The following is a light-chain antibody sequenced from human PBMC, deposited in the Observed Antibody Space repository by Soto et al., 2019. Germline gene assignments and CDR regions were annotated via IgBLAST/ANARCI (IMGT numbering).Light chain of an antibody. CDR1: QSVLHNSDNKNY. CDR2: WAS. Sequence: DIVMTQSPDSLAVSLGERATISCKSSQSVLHNSDNKNYLAWYQQKPGQPPKVLIYWASTRDSGVHERFSGKGSREEFTLTFSRRHAEDVRIYYCQQYYTTFTFDGRTKVEI. CDR3: QQYYTTFT. V-gene: IGKV4-1*01. J-gene: IGKJ4*01.